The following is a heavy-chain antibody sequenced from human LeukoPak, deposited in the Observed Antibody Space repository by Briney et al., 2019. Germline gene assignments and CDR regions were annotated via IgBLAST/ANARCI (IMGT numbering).Heavy chain of an antibody. D-gene: IGHD3-22*01. J-gene: IGHJ4*02. Sequence: PGGSLRLSCAASGFTFSSYSMNWVRQAPGKGLEWVSSISSSSSYIYYADSVKGRFTISRDNAKNSLYLQMNSLRAEDTALYYCARDTDSDGYLLAYWGQGTLVTVSS. CDR1: GFTFSSYS. CDR3: ARDTDSDGYLLAY. CDR2: ISSSSSYI. V-gene: IGHV3-21*01.